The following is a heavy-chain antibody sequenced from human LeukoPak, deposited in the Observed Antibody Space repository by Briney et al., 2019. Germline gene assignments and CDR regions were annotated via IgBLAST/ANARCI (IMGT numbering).Heavy chain of an antibody. Sequence: ASVKVSCKASGGTCSSYAISWVRQAPGQGLEWMGRMILILGIANYAQKFQSRVTITADKSTSTAYMEMSSLRSEDTAVYYCASLYYDSSGYPLSIDYWGQGTLVTVSS. D-gene: IGHD3-22*01. CDR3: ASLYYDSSGYPLSIDY. CDR2: MILILGIA. CDR1: GGTCSSYA. J-gene: IGHJ4*02. V-gene: IGHV1-69*04.